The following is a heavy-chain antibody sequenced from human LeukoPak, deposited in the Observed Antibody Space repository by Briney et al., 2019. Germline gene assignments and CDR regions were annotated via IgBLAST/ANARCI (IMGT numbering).Heavy chain of an antibody. CDR2: IKHSGPTS. CDR3: AREGGDEGDYIGVYSFDF. Sequence: GASVKVSCKTSGYTFTDSYIHWVRQAPGQGLEWMGVIKHSGPTSTFAQNFQDRVTLTRDTSTSTVYMELRGLRSEDTAVYFCAREGGDEGDYIGVYSFDFWGQGPLVSVSS. CDR1: GYTFTDSY. J-gene: IGHJ4*02. V-gene: IGHV1-46*01. D-gene: IGHD4-17*01.